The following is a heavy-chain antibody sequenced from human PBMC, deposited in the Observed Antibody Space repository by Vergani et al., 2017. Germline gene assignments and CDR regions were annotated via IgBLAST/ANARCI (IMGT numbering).Heavy chain of an antibody. D-gene: IGHD3-10*01. CDR2: ISAYNGNT. CDR1: GYTFTSYG. V-gene: IGHV1-18*01. CDR3: ARERFGDYGMDV. Sequence: QVQLVQSGAEVKRPGASVTVSCKASGYTFTSYGISWVRQDPGQGLEWMGWISAYNGNTNYAQKLQDRVTMTTDTSTSTAYMELRSLTSDDTAVYYCARERFGDYGMDVWGQGTTVTVSS. J-gene: IGHJ6*02.